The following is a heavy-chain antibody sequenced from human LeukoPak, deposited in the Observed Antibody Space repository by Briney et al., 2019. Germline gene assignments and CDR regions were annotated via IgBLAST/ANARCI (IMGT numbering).Heavy chain of an antibody. J-gene: IGHJ6*02. CDR2: ISYDGSNK. CDR3: AKDQELAAAGISYYGMDV. V-gene: IGHV3-30*18. Sequence: PGGSLRLSCAASGFTFSSYGMHWVRQAPGKGLEWVAVISYDGSNKYYADSVKGRFTISRDNSKNTLYLQMNSLRAEDTAVYYCAKDQELAAAGISYYGMDVWGQGTTVTVSS. CDR1: GFTFSSYG. D-gene: IGHD6-13*01.